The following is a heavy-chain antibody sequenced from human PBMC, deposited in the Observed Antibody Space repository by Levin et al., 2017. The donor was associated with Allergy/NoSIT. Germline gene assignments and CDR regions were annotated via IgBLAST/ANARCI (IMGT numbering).Heavy chain of an antibody. CDR1: GYTFTSYY. V-gene: IGHV1-46*01. D-gene: IGHD3-22*01. CDR3: ARDATMIVVVTTDWYFDL. J-gene: IGHJ2*01. Sequence: ASVKVSCKASGYTFTSYYMHWVRQAPGQGLEWMGIINPSGGSTSYAQKFQGRVTMTRDTSTSTVYMELSSLRSEDTAVYYCARDATMIVVVTTDWYFDLWGRGTLVTVSS. CDR2: INPSGGST.